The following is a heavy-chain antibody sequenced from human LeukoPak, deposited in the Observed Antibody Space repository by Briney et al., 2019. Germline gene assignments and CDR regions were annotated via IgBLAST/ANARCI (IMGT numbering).Heavy chain of an antibody. CDR2: NYYSGST. J-gene: IGHJ4*02. CDR1: GGSMSSYY. V-gene: IGHV4-59*08. D-gene: IGHD5-24*01. Sequence: KPWETLSLTCTVSGGSMSSYYWSWIRQPPGKGLEWIGYNYYSGSTKYNPSLKSRVTISVDTSKNQFSLKLSSVTAADTAVYYCARGARAGYNLEPFDYWGQGTLVTVSS. CDR3: ARGARAGYNLEPFDY.